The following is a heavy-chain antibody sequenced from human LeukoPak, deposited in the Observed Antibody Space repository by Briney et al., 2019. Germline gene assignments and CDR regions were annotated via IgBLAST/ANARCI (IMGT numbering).Heavy chain of an antibody. Sequence: PSETLSLTCTVSGGSISSGSYYWSWIRQPAGKGLEWIGRIYTSGSTNYNPSLKSRVTISVDTSKNQFSLKLSSVTAADTAVYYCARSSGYKSPLGYWGQGTLVTVSS. V-gene: IGHV4-61*02. CDR1: GGSISSGSYY. CDR3: ARSSGYKSPLGY. J-gene: IGHJ4*02. D-gene: IGHD3-22*01. CDR2: IYTSGST.